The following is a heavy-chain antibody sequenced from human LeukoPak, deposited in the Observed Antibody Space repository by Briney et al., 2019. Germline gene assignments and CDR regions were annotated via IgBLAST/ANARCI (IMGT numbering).Heavy chain of an antibody. CDR2: IIPILGIA. CDR3: ARRTGLRNFDY. D-gene: IGHD3/OR15-3a*01. J-gene: IGHJ4*02. Sequence: SVKVSCKASGGTFSSYTISWVRQAPGQGLEWMGRIIPILGIANYAQKFQGRVTMTRNTSISTAYMELSSLRSEDTAVYYCARRTGLRNFDYWGQGTLVTVSS. CDR1: GGTFSSYT. V-gene: IGHV1-69*02.